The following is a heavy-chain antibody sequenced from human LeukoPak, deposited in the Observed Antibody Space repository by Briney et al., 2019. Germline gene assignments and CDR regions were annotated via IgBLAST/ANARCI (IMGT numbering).Heavy chain of an antibody. J-gene: IGHJ4*02. V-gene: IGHV1-18*01. Sequence: EASVKVSCKASGYTFTSYDISWVRQAPGQGLEWMGWISTYNGNTNYAQKLQGRVTMTTDTSTSTAYMELRSLRSDDTAVYYCARSEKSGSYELSGYWGQGTLVTVSS. CDR1: GYTFTSYD. CDR2: ISTYNGNT. D-gene: IGHD1-26*01. CDR3: ARSEKSGSYELSGY.